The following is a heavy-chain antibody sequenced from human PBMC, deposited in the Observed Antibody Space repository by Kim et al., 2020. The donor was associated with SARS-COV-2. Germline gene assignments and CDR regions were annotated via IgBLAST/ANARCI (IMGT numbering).Heavy chain of an antibody. Sequence: ASVKVSCKASGYSFTDYAVNWVRQAPGQGLEWMGWINTLNGNPTYAQGFRGRFAFSFDTSVTKAYLQINGLKAEDTALYYCVRGRRGNSGWGEAWGQGTLVTVSS. CDR2: INTLNGNP. D-gene: IGHD6-19*01. CDR1: GYSFTDYA. J-gene: IGHJ5*02. CDR3: VRGRRGNSGWGEA. V-gene: IGHV7-4-1*02.